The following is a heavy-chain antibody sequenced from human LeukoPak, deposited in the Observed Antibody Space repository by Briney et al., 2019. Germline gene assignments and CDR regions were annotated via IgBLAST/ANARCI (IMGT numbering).Heavy chain of an antibody. Sequence: ASVKVSCKASGYTFTNYGISWVRQAPGQGLEWMGWISAYNGNTNYAQKLQGRVTMTTDTSTSTAYMELRSLRSDDTAVYYCARGGRDIVVVPAASSNYYYYYMDVWGKGTTVTVSS. CDR2: ISAYNGNT. D-gene: IGHD2-2*01. J-gene: IGHJ6*03. CDR1: GYTFTNYG. CDR3: ARGGRDIVVVPAASSNYYYYYMDV. V-gene: IGHV1-18*01.